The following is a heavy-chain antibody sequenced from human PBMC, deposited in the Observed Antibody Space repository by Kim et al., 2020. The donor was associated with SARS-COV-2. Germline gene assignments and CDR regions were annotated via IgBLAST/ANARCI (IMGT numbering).Heavy chain of an antibody. Sequence: DASNKYYSDSVKGRFTVSRDDSKNTLHLQMSSLRVEDTAVYYCAKGMVPDAWGQGTHVTVSS. CDR2: DASNK. J-gene: IGHJ5*02. V-gene: IGHV3-33*06. CDR3: AKGMVPDA. D-gene: IGHD3-10*01.